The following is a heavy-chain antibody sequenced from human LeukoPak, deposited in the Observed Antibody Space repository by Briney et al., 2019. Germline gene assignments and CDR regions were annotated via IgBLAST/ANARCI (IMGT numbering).Heavy chain of an antibody. CDR2: IKQDGGEK. Sequence: PGGSLRLSCAASGFTFSNYWMSWIRQAPGKGLEWVTNIKQDGGEKYYADSVKGRSTISRDNAKSSLYLQLNSLRVEDTAVYHCASTQTFDYWGQGTLVTVPS. V-gene: IGHV3-7*05. J-gene: IGHJ4*02. CDR3: ASTQTFDY. CDR1: GFTFSNYW.